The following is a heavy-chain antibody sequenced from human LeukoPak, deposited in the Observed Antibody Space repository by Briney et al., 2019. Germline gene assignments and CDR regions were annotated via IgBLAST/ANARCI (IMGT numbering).Heavy chain of an antibody. V-gene: IGHV3-23*01. J-gene: IGHJ4*02. CDR3: AKYGPQDSGSSHFDY. Sequence: PGRSLGLSCAASGFTFSSYAMSWVRQAPGKGLEWVSAIRDSGSSTHYADSVKGRFTTSRDNSKNTLFLQMNSLRAEDTAIYYCAKYGPQDSGSSHFDYWGQGALVTVSS. CDR1: GFTFSSYA. CDR2: IRDSGSST. D-gene: IGHD1-26*01.